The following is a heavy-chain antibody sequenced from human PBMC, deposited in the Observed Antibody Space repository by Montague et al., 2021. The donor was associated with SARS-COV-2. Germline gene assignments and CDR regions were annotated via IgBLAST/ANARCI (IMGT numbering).Heavy chain of an antibody. D-gene: IGHD4-23*01. CDR3: AKDIERLRWGDYGMDV. J-gene: IGHJ6*02. CDR2: ISWDVGSP. V-gene: IGHV3-43D*03. CDR1: GFTFDDYA. Sequence: SLRLTCAACGFTFDDYAMHWVRQAPGKGLEWVSLISWDVGSPYYXDSXNVRFTISRDNSKNSLYLQTNSLRAEDTALYYCAKDIERLRWGDYGMDVWGQGTTVTVSS.